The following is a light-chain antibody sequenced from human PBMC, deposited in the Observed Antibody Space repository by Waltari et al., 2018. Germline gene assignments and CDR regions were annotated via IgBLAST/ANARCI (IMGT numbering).Light chain of an antibody. CDR1: RSLFYSPNNKDY. V-gene: IGKV4-1*01. CDR3: QQYYHNTFT. Sequence: DIVMTQSPDPLAVSLGERATINCKSSRSLFYSPNNKDYLAWYQQKPGQPPKLLIYWASTRESGVPDRFSGSGSGTEFTLTISSLQPEDVAFYYCQQYYHNTFTFGQGTKLEI. CDR2: WAS. J-gene: IGKJ2*01.